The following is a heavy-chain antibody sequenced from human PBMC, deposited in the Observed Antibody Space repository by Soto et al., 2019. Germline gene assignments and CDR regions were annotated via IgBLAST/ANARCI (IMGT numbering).Heavy chain of an antibody. CDR3: ARERGERGYSYGYDDY. V-gene: IGHV4-39*02. CDR1: GGSISSSSYY. Sequence: SETLSLTCTVSGGSISSSSYYWGWIRQPPGKGLEWIGSIYYSGSTYYNPSLKSRVTISVDTSKNQFSLKLSSVTAADTAVYYCARERGERGYSYGYDDYWGQGTLVTVYS. CDR2: IYYSGST. J-gene: IGHJ4*02. D-gene: IGHD5-18*01.